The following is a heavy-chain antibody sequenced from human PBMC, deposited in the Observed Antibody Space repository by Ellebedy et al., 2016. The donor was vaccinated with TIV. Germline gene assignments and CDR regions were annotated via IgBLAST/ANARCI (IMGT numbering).Heavy chain of an antibody. D-gene: IGHD6-19*01. CDR2: IKQDGSEK. CDR3: VRLPGYSSGWYYFDC. CDR1: GFTFSSYG. Sequence: GESLKISXAASGFTFSSYGMHWVRQAPGKGLEWVANIKQDGSEKYYVDSVKGRFTISRDNAKDSLYLQMNSLRGEDTALYYCVRLPGYSSGWYYFDCWGQGTLVTVSS. V-gene: IGHV3-7*01. J-gene: IGHJ4*02.